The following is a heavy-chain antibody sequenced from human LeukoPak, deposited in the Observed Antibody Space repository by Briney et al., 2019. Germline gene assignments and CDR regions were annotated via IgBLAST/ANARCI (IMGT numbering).Heavy chain of an antibody. Sequence: GGSLRLSCAASGFTFSRYWMTWVRQAPRKGLEWVANIKQDGSETYYVDSMKGRFTISRDNAKNSLYLQMNSLRAEDTAVYYCARDKGDYDTSGSLFIFGGQGTLVTVSA. J-gene: IGHJ4*02. CDR1: GFTFSRYW. CDR2: IKQDGSET. CDR3: ARDKGDYDTSGSLFIF. V-gene: IGHV3-7*03. D-gene: IGHD3-22*01.